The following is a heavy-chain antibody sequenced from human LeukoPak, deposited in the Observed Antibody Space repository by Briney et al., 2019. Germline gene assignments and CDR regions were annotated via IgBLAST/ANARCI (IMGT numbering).Heavy chain of an antibody. Sequence: PGGSLRLSCAASGFTFNVYNMNWVRQAPGKGLEYVSAISNNGGSTYYAKSVKGRFTISRDNSKNTLYLQMGSLRAEDMAVYYCARTSIAAREADYWGQGTLVTVSS. D-gene: IGHD6-6*01. CDR1: GFTFNVYN. CDR3: ARTSIAAREADY. V-gene: IGHV3-64*01. CDR2: ISNNGGST. J-gene: IGHJ4*02.